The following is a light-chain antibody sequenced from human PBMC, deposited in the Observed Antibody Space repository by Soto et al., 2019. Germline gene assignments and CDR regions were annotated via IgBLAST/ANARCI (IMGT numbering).Light chain of an antibody. J-gene: IGLJ2*01. CDR3: ASYASSNTVL. CDR1: SSDIGGYIY. V-gene: IGLV2-14*03. Sequence: QSALTQPASVSGSPGQSITISCTGTSSDIGGYIYVSWYQQHPGKAPKLMIYDVSDRPSGVSNRFSGSKSGNTASLTISGLQAEDEADYYCASYASSNTVLFGGGTQLTVL. CDR2: DVS.